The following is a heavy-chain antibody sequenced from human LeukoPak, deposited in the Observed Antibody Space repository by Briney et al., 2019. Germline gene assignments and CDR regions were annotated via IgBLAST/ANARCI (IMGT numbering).Heavy chain of an antibody. Sequence: GGSLRLSCAASGFTFSSHWLTWVRQAPGKGLEWVASIKQDGSEKYYVDSVKGRFTISRDNAKNSLYLQMSGLRAEDTAVYYCARKQQRPHYYYYMDVWGKGTTVTISS. D-gene: IGHD1/OR15-1a*01. CDR3: ARKQQRPHYYYYMDV. V-gene: IGHV3-7*01. CDR2: IKQDGSEK. CDR1: GFTFSSHW. J-gene: IGHJ6*03.